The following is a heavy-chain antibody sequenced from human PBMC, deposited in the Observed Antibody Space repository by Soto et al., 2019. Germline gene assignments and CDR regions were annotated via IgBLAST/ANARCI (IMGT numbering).Heavy chain of an antibody. J-gene: IGHJ5*02. CDR2: ISGSGGST. D-gene: IGHD3-3*01. CDR1: GFTFSSYA. V-gene: IGHV3-23*01. CDR3: AKDEYPEWLVDRGWFDP. Sequence: GGSLRLSCAASGFTFSSYAMSWVRQAPGKGLEWVSAISGSGGSTYYADSVKGRFTISRDNSKNTLYLQMNSLRAEDTAVYYCAKDEYPEWLVDRGWFDPWGQGTLVTVSS.